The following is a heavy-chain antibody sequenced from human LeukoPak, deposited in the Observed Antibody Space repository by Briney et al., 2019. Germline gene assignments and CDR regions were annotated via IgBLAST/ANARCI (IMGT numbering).Heavy chain of an antibody. J-gene: IGHJ3*02. Sequence: GESLKISCEGSGYIFTSYWIGWGRRLPGKGLEGRGIIYSGESDTKYSPAFQGQVTISADKSISTAYLQWSSLKASDTAMYYCARHRPERDAFDIWGQGTMVTVSS. CDR2: IYSGESDT. CDR1: GYIFTSYW. CDR3: ARHRPERDAFDI. V-gene: IGHV5-51*01.